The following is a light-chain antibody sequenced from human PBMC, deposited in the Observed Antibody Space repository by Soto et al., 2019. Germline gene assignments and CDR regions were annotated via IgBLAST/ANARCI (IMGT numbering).Light chain of an antibody. CDR2: EVT. Sequence: QSSLTQPASVSGSPGQSITISCTGTSSDVGDYNYVSWYQQHPGKAPKLMIYEVTNRPSGVSNRFSGSKSGNTASLTISGLQAEDEADYYCSSYTRSNTVLGVGNGTKVTVL. V-gene: IGLV2-14*01. J-gene: IGLJ1*01. CDR1: SSDVGDYNY. CDR3: SSYTRSNTVLG.